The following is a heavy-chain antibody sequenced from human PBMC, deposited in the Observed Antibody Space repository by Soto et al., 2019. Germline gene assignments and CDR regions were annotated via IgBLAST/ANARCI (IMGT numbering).Heavy chain of an antibody. CDR3: ARDDYYDSSGYYGTYDAFDI. CDR1: GFTFSSYS. Sequence: GSLRLSCAASGFTFSSYSMNWVRQAPGKWLEWVSSISSSSSYIYYADSVKGRFTISRDNAKNSLYLQMNSLRAEDTAVYYCARDDYYDSSGYYGTYDAFDIWGQGTMVTVSS. V-gene: IGHV3-21*01. CDR2: ISSSSSYI. D-gene: IGHD3-22*01. J-gene: IGHJ3*02.